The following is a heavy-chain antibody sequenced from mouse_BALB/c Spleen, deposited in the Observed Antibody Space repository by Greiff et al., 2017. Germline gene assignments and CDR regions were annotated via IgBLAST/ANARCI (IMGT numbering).Heavy chain of an antibody. CDR3: ITTVVPHY. J-gene: IGHJ2*01. V-gene: IGHV14-4*02. CDR1: GFNIKDYY. D-gene: IGHD1-1*01. Sequence: VQLQQSGAELVRSGASVKLSCTASGFNIKDYYMHWVKQRPEQGLEWIGWIDPENGDTEYAPKFQGKATMTADTSSNTAYLQLSSLTSEDTAVYYCITTVVPHYWGQGTTRTVSS. CDR2: IDPENGDT.